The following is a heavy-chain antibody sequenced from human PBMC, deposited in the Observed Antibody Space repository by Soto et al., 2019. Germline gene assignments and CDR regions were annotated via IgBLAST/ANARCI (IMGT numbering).Heavy chain of an antibody. V-gene: IGHV1-46*03. CDR2: INPSGGST. CDR1: GYSFTNFH. D-gene: IGHD3-10*01. J-gene: IGHJ4*02. Sequence: ASVKVSCKASGYSFTNFHIHWVRQAPGQGLEWMGIINPSGGSTSYAQKFQGRVTMTRDTSTSTVYMELSSLRSEDTAVYYCARDLPSYYFDYWGQGTLVTVSS. CDR3: ARDLPSYYFDY.